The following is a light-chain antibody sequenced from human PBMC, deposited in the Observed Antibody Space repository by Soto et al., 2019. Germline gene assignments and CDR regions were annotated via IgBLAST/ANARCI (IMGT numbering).Light chain of an antibody. CDR1: QSVSSSY. V-gene: IGKV3-20*01. Sequence: NVLTQPPGTLSLSTGERATLSCRASQSVSSSYLACYQQKPGQAPRLLIYGASSRATGIPDRFSGSGSGTDFTLTISRLEPEDFAVYYCQQYGSSPWTFGQGTKV. CDR3: QQYGSSPWT. J-gene: IGKJ1*01. CDR2: GAS.